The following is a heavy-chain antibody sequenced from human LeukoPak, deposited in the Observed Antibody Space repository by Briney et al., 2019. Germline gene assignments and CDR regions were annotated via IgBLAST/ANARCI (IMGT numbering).Heavy chain of an antibody. CDR2: ISTDGYTT. J-gene: IGHJ4*02. V-gene: IGHV3-74*01. D-gene: IGHD2-15*01. Sequence: GGSLRLSCAASGFTFSSYWMHWVRQAPGKGLVWVSRISTDGYTTDYADFVQGRFTASRDNTKNTWSLEMNSLRAEDTAVYYCVVGGSPGYWGQGTLVTVSS. CDR1: GFTFSSYW. CDR3: VVGGSPGY.